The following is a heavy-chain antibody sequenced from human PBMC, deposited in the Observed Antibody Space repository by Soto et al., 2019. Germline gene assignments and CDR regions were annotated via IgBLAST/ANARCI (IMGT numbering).Heavy chain of an antibody. D-gene: IGHD3-10*01. CDR1: GDTFSRST. CDR3: ATNYGSGSAHFDN. J-gene: IGHJ4*02. Sequence: QRVQPGAGVKKPGSSVKVSCTASGDTFSRSTLSWVRQAPGQGLEWMGRTIPILSMSDYAQKFQGRVTITADKSTITVYMELSRLGSEDTAVYYCATNYGSGSAHFDNWGQGTLVTVSS. V-gene: IGHV1-69*02. CDR2: TIPILSMS.